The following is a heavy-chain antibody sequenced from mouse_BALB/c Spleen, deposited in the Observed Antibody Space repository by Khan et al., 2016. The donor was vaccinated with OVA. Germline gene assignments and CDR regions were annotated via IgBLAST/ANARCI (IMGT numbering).Heavy chain of an antibody. CDR1: GFNIEDTY. D-gene: IGHD1-1*02. Sequence: EVQLQESGAELVKPGASVKLSCTTSGFNIEDTYIHWVMQRPEQGLEWIGRIDPANGNTKYDPKFQGKATIIADTSSNTAYLQLSSLTYEDTAVYYCARGGWSYAMDYWGQGTSVTVSS. V-gene: IGHV14-3*02. CDR3: ARGGWSYAMDY. J-gene: IGHJ4*01. CDR2: IDPANGNT.